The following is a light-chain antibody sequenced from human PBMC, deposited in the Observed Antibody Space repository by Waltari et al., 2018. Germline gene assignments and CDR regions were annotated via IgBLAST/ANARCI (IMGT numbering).Light chain of an antibody. Sequence: DIQVTQSPSTLSASVGDSVTITCRASQSIGIWLAWYQQKPGKAPKVLIYDASTLESGVPSRFSASGSGTDFSLTISGLQPEDFATYYCQQYHAYSWAFGQGTKVEVK. J-gene: IGKJ1*01. V-gene: IGKV1-5*01. CDR2: DAS. CDR3: QQYHAYSWA. CDR1: QSIGIW.